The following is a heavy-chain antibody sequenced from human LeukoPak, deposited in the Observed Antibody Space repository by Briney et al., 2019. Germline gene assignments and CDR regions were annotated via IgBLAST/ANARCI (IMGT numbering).Heavy chain of an antibody. J-gene: IGHJ4*02. V-gene: IGHV3-23*01. CDR3: AKEGYRYGYAIDY. CDR1: GFTFSTYA. D-gene: IGHD5-18*01. Sequence: GGSLRVSCAASGFTFSTYAMSWVRQAPGKGLEWVSAISGSGGSTYYADSVKGRFTISRDNSKNTLYLQMNSLRAEGTAVYYCAKEGYRYGYAIDYWGQGTLVTVSS. CDR2: ISGSGGST.